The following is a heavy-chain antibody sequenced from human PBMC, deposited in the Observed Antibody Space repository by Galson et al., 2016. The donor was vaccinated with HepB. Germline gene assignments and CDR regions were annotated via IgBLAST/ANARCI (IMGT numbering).Heavy chain of an antibody. D-gene: IGHD2-15*01. Sequence: QSGAEVKKSGESLKISCKGSGYNFTKHWIAWVRQTPGKGLEWMGIIYPGDSDTRYSPSFQGQVTISADKSINTAYLRLNSLKAADSAIFYCAREMPCSGGRCFSGSLDYWGQGTLVAVSS. J-gene: IGHJ4*02. CDR3: AREMPCSGGRCFSGSLDY. CDR1: GYNFTKHW. CDR2: IYPGDSDT. V-gene: IGHV5-51*01.